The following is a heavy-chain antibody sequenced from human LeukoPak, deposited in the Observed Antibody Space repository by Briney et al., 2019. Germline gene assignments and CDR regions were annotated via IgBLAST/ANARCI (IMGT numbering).Heavy chain of an antibody. CDR2: ISGSGGST. CDR3: APTKGTEYY. D-gene: IGHD3-10*01. J-gene: IGHJ4*02. Sequence: GGSLRLACAASGLTLSSYAMSWVRQAPGKGREWVSAISGSGGSTYYADSVKGRFTISRDNSKNTLYLQMNSLRAEDTAVYYCAPTKGTEYYWGQGTLVTVSS. CDR1: GLTLSSYA. V-gene: IGHV3-23*01.